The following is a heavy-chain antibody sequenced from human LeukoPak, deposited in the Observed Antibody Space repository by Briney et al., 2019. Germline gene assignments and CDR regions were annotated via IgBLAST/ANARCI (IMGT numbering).Heavy chain of an antibody. CDR2: IYHSGST. Sequence: TSETLSVTCAVSGYSISSGYYWGWIRQPPGKGLEWIGSIYHSGSTYYNPSLKSRVTISVDTSKNQFSLKLSSVTAADTAVYYCARGYSSGRKDYWGQGTLVTVSS. CDR1: GYSISSGYY. V-gene: IGHV4-38-2*01. J-gene: IGHJ4*02. CDR3: ARGYSSGRKDY. D-gene: IGHD6-19*01.